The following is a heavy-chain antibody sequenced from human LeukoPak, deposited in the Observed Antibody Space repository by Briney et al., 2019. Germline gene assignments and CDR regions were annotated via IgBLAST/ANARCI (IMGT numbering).Heavy chain of an antibody. CDR3: ARDEGDYDILTGSFDY. Sequence: ASVKVSCKASGYTFTSYYMHWVRQAPGQGLEWMGIINPSGGSTSYAQKFQGRVTMTRDTSTSTVYMEMRSLRSEDTAVYYCARDEGDYDILTGSFDYWGQGTLVTVSS. V-gene: IGHV1-46*01. CDR1: GYTFTSYY. CDR2: INPSGGST. D-gene: IGHD3-9*01. J-gene: IGHJ4*02.